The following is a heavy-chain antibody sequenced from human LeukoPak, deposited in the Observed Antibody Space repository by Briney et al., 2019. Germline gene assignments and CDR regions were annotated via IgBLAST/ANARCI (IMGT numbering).Heavy chain of an antibody. J-gene: IGHJ3*02. CDR2: INSDGSST. Sequence: GGSLRLSCAASGFTFSSYWMHWVRQAPGKGLVWVSRINSDGSSTSYADSVKGRFTISRDNAKNTLYLQMNSLRAEDTAVYYCLPGYCSSTSCQHDAFDIWGQGTMVTVSS. CDR3: LPGYCSSTSCQHDAFDI. D-gene: IGHD2-2*01. CDR1: GFTFSSYW. V-gene: IGHV3-74*01.